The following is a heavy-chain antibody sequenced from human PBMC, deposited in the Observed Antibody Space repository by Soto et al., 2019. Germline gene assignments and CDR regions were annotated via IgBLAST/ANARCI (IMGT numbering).Heavy chain of an antibody. D-gene: IGHD2-15*01. Sequence: QVPLVQSGGEVKKPGASVKVSCQASGYTFSDNAISSARQPPGQGLECMGPVTASTRNTDQAQKFQARVLMPLDTSTNTAYMALGIRRSDVTAVYYCVRCYLSVGSCYAFWHFHLWCPGTLVTVSS. J-gene: IGHJ2*01. CDR3: VRCYLSVGSCYAFWHFHL. V-gene: IGHV1-18*01. CDR2: VTASTRNT. CDR1: GYTFSDNA.